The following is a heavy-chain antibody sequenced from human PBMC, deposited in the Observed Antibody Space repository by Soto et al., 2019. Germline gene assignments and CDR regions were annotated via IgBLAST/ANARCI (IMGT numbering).Heavy chain of an antibody. J-gene: IGHJ4*02. Sequence: SETLSLTCTVSGGSISSSSYYWGWIRQPPGKGLEWIGSIYYSGSTYYNPSLKSRVTISVDTSKNQFSLKLSSVTAADTAVYYCAGLFPGYCSSTSCYSKGYYFDYWGQGTLVTVSS. CDR1: GGSISSSSYY. D-gene: IGHD2-2*01. CDR2: IYYSGST. CDR3: AGLFPGYCSSTSCYSKGYYFDY. V-gene: IGHV4-39*01.